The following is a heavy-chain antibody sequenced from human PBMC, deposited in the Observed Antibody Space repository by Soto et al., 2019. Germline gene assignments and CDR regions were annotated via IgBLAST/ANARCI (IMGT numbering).Heavy chain of an antibody. CDR3: ARERGYCSGGSCHTKNAFDI. D-gene: IGHD2-15*01. CDR1: GFTFNSYW. J-gene: IGHJ3*02. Sequence: PGGSLRLSFAASGFTFNSYWIHWVRQAPGEGLVWVSAISGSGGSTYYADSVKGRFTISRDNSKNTLYLQMNSLRAEDTAVYYCARERGYCSGGSCHTKNAFDIWGQGTKVTVSS. CDR2: ISGSGGST. V-gene: IGHV3-23*01.